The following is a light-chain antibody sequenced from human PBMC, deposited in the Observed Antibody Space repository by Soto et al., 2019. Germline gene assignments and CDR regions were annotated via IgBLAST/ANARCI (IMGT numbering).Light chain of an antibody. CDR3: CSYAGSSTFVV. Sequence: QSALTQPASVSGSPGQSIIISCTGTSSDVGSYNLVSWYQQHPGKAPKLMIYEGSKRPSGVSNRFSGSKSGNTASLTISGLQAEDEADYYCCSYAGSSTFVVFGGVTKLTVL. J-gene: IGLJ2*01. CDR1: SSDVGSYNL. CDR2: EGS. V-gene: IGLV2-23*03.